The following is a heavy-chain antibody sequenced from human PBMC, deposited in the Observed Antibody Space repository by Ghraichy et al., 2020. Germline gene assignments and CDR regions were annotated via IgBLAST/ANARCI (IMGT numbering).Heavy chain of an antibody. V-gene: IGHV3-23*01. J-gene: IGHJ4*02. CDR1: GFTLGSHG. D-gene: IGHD3-10*01. CDR3: AKGLRRGPWPFDV. CDR2: IRHSGGGNT. Sequence: GGSLRLSCEASGFTLGSHGMSWVRQAPGKGLEWVSEIRHSGGGNTYYAVSVKGRFTISSDRSKNMIYLQMNSLKVEDTAVYYCAKGLRRGPWPFDVWGQGTLVSVSS.